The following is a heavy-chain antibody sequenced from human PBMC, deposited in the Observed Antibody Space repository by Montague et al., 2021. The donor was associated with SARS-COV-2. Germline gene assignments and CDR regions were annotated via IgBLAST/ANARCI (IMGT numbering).Heavy chain of an antibody. J-gene: IGHJ4*02. CDR3: ARGSRQWLVRPPHYYYFDY. Sequence: SETLSLTCAAYGGSSSGYYCSWIRQPAGKGLEWIGEINHGGSTNXKPSLRGRVTISVDTSKNQFSLKLSSVTAADTAVYYCARGSRQWLVRPPHYYYFDYWGQGTLVTVSS. D-gene: IGHD6-19*01. CDR2: INHGGST. V-gene: IGHV4-34*01. CDR1: GGSSSGYY.